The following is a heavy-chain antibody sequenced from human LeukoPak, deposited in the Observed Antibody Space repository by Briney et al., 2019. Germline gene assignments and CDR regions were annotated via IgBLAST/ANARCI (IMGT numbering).Heavy chain of an antibody. J-gene: IGHJ4*02. CDR3: ARPIGSGNYFLY. CDR2: IDQEGSDK. V-gene: IGHV3-7*01. Sequence: GGSLRLSCAASGFTFSSYAMSWVRQAPGKGLEWVANIDQEGSDKYYVDSVKGRFTISRDNAKNSLYLQMNSLRAEDTAVYYCARPIGSGNYFLYWGQGTLVTVSS. CDR1: GFTFSSYA. D-gene: IGHD3-10*01.